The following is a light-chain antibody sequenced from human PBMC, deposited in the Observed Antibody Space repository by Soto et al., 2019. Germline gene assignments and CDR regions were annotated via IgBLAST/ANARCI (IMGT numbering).Light chain of an antibody. CDR2: EVN. V-gene: IGLV2-14*01. J-gene: IGLJ3*02. Sequence: SALTQPASVSGSPGQSITISCTGSNNDVGAYNYVSWYQQHPGKAPKLIIYEVNNQPSGVSHRFSGSKSGNTASLTISGLQADDEADYYCASYTISSTRVFGGGTKLTVL. CDR1: NNDVGAYNY. CDR3: ASYTISSTRV.